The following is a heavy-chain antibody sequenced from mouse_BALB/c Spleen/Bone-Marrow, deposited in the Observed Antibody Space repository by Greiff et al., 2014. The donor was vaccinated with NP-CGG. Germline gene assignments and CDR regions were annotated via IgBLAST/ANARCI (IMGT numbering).Heavy chain of an antibody. Sequence: VQVVESGPGLVAPSQSLSISCTVSGFSLNNYGVHWVRQPPGKGLEWLGVIWAGGGKNYNSTLMSRLSVIKDNSKSQVFLKMNSLQTDDTAMYYCVSELGGFAYWGQGTLVTVSA. CDR3: VSELGGFAY. CDR1: GFSLNNYG. CDR2: IWAGGGK. J-gene: IGHJ3*01. V-gene: IGHV2-9*02.